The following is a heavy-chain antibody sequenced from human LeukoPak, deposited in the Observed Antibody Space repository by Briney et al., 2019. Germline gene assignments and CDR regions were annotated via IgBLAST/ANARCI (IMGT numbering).Heavy chain of an antibody. CDR1: GYTFTSYG. V-gene: IGHV1-18*01. CDR3: AREDCSSTSCYMSRRDYYYYGMDV. Sequence: VASVKVSCKASGYTFTSYGISWVRQAPGQGLEWMGWISAHSGNTNYAQKLQGRVTMTTDTSTSTAYMELRSLRSDDTAVYYCAREDCSSTSCYMSRRDYYYYGMDVWGQGTTVTVSS. D-gene: IGHD2-2*01. CDR2: ISAHSGNT. J-gene: IGHJ6*02.